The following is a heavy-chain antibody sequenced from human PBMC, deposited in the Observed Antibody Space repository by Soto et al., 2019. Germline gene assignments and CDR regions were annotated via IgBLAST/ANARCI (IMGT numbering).Heavy chain of an antibody. Sequence: GASVKVSCKASGYTFTSYDINWVRQATGQGLEWMGWMNPNSGNTGYAQKFQGRVTMTRNTSISTAYMELSSLRSEDTAVYYCARGLRYSYGLAWFDPWGQGTLVTVSS. J-gene: IGHJ5*02. CDR1: GYTFTSYD. CDR3: ARGLRYSYGLAWFDP. D-gene: IGHD5-18*01. V-gene: IGHV1-8*01. CDR2: MNPNSGNT.